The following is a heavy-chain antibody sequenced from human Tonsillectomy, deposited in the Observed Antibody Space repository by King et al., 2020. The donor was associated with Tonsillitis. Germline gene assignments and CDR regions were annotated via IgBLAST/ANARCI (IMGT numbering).Heavy chain of an antibody. J-gene: IGHJ4*02. D-gene: IGHD5-18*01. V-gene: IGHV1-46*01. CDR3: ARAMGGDTPMAHTTLDY. Sequence: VQLVESGAEVKKPGASVKVSCKASGYTFISYHMHWVRQAPGQGLEWMGIINPSGGSTSYAQKFQGRVTTTRDTSTSTVYMERSSLRSEDTAVYYCARAMGGDTPMAHTTLDYWGQGTLVTVSS. CDR1: GYTFISYH. CDR2: INPSGGST.